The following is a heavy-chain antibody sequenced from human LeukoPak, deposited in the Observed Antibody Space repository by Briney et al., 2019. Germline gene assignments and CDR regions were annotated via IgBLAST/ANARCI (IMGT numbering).Heavy chain of an antibody. CDR1: GGSFSGYY. J-gene: IGHJ4*02. Sequence: PSETLSLTCALYGGSFSGYYWSWIRQPPGKGLEWIGEINHSGSTNYNSSLKSRVTISVDTSKNQFSLKLSSVTAADTAVYYCARRGYSYGLRYWGQGTLVTVSS. V-gene: IGHV4-34*01. CDR3: ARRGYSYGLRY. D-gene: IGHD5-18*01. CDR2: INHSGST.